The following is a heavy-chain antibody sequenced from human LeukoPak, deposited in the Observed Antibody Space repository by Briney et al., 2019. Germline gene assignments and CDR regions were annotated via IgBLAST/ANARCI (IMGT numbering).Heavy chain of an antibody. CDR1: GFTLSSYG. Sequence: GGSLRLSCAASGFTLSSYGMHWVRQAPGKGLEWVAVIWYDGSNKYYADSVKGRFTISRDNSKNTLYLQMNSLRAEDTAVYYCASGGCGGDCYSDFDYWGQGTLVTVSS. J-gene: IGHJ4*02. CDR3: ASGGCGGDCYSDFDY. V-gene: IGHV3-33*01. CDR2: IWYDGSNK. D-gene: IGHD2-21*02.